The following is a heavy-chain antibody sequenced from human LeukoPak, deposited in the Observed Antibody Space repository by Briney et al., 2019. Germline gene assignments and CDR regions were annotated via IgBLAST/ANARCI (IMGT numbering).Heavy chain of an antibody. CDR1: GGTFSNYA. Sequence: ASVKVSCKASGGTFSNYAISWVRQAPGQGLEWMGRIIPMLGIADYAQNFQGRVAITADKSTSTAYLELSRLRSDDTAVYYCARGPPYYYDTSDAFDIWGQGTMVTASS. D-gene: IGHD3-22*01. J-gene: IGHJ3*02. V-gene: IGHV1-69*04. CDR3: ARGPPYYYDTSDAFDI. CDR2: IIPMLGIA.